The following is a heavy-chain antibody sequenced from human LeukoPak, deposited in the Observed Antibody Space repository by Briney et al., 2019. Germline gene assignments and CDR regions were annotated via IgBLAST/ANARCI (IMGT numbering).Heavy chain of an antibody. V-gene: IGHV3-23*01. CDR2: ISGSGGST. D-gene: IGHD3-9*01. Sequence: PGGSLRLSCAASGFTFSSYGMSWVRQAPGKGLEWVSAISGSGGSTYYAGSVKGRFTISRDNSKNTLYLQMNSLRAEDTAVYYCAKVHGLLTGYYKHLDYWGQGTLVTVSS. CDR1: GFTFSSYG. CDR3: AKVHGLLTGYYKHLDY. J-gene: IGHJ4*02.